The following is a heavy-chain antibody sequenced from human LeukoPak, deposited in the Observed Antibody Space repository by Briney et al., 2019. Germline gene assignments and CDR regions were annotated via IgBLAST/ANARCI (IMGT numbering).Heavy chain of an antibody. CDR1: GYTFTSYG. Sequence: GASVKVSCKASGYTFTSYGISWVRQAPGQGLEWMGWISAYNGNTNYAQKLQGRVTMTTDTSTSTAYMELRGLRSDDTAVYYCARVYYGSGSYDGSYYYYYMDVWGKGTTVTVSS. V-gene: IGHV1-18*01. CDR3: ARVYYGSGSYDGSYYYYYMDV. J-gene: IGHJ6*03. CDR2: ISAYNGNT. D-gene: IGHD3-10*01.